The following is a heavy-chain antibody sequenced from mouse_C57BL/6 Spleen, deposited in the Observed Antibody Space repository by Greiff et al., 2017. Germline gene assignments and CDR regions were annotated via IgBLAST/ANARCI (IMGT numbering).Heavy chain of an antibody. CDR3: ARTTGYGNSWYFGV. J-gene: IGHJ1*03. D-gene: IGHD2-1*01. V-gene: IGHV1-82*01. CDR2: IYPGDGDT. CDR1: GYAFSSSW. Sequence: QVQLQQSGPELVKPGASVKISCKASGYAFSSSWMNWVKQRPGKGLEWIGRIYPGDGDTNYNGKFKGKATLTADKSSSTAYMQLSSLTSEDSAVYFCARTTGYGNSWYFGVWGTGTTVTVAS.